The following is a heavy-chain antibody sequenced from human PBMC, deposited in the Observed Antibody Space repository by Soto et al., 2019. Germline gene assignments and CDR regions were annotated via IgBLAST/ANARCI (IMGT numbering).Heavy chain of an antibody. Sequence: SETLSLTCTVSGGPISSGGYYRSWIRQHPGKGLEWIGYIYYSGSTYYNPSLKSRVTISVDTSKNQFSLKLSSVTAADTAVYYCARGDCTNGVCSQRAFDIWGQGTMVTVSS. J-gene: IGHJ3*02. CDR1: GGPISSGGYY. D-gene: IGHD2-8*01. V-gene: IGHV4-31*03. CDR3: ARGDCTNGVCSQRAFDI. CDR2: IYYSGST.